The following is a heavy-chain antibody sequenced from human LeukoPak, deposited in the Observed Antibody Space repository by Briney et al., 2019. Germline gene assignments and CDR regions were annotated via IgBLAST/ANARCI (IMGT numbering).Heavy chain of an antibody. J-gene: IGHJ3*02. D-gene: IGHD3-22*01. Sequence: PGRSLRLSCAASGFTFSSYEMNWVRQAPGKGLEWVSYISSSGSSIYYADSVKGRFTISRDNAKKSLHLQMHSLRAEHTEAYHCASGSHKFESSGYYPDAFDIWGQGTMVTVSS. CDR3: ASGSHKFESSGYYPDAFDI. CDR1: GFTFSSYE. CDR2: ISSSGSSI. V-gene: IGHV3-48*03.